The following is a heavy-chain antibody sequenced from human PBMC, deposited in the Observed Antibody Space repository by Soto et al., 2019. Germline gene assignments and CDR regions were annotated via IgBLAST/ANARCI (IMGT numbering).Heavy chain of an antibody. V-gene: IGHV3-30-3*01. D-gene: IGHD3-22*01. CDR1: GFTFSSYA. CDR3: AKGSSGYRPYYFDN. CDR2: ISYDGSDK. Sequence: PGGSLRLSCAASGFTFSSYAMHWVRQTPGKGLEWVAVISYDGSDKYYADSVKGRFTISRDNSKNTLYLQMNSLRPEDTAVYYCAKGSSGYRPYYFDNWGRGTLVTVSS. J-gene: IGHJ4*02.